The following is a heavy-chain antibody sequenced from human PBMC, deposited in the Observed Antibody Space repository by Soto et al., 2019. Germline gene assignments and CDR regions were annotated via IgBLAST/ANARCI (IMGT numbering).Heavy chain of an antibody. CDR1: GFTFSSYS. CDR3: ARDLVLLSNWFDP. Sequence: EVQLVESGGGLVKPGGSRRLSCAACGFTFSSYSMNWVRQAAGKGLGWVSSISSSSSYIYYADSVKGRFTISRDNSKNTLYLQMNSLRAEDTAVYYCARDLVLLSNWFDPWGQGTLVTVSS. D-gene: IGHD3-10*01. CDR2: ISSSSSYI. V-gene: IGHV3-21*01. J-gene: IGHJ5*02.